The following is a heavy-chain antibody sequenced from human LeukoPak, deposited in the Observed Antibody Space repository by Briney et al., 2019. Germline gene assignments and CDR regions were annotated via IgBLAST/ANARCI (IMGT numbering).Heavy chain of an antibody. Sequence: ASVKVSCKTSGYTFTSYGISWVRQAPGQGLEWMVWISAYNGNTNYAQKLQGRVTMTTDTSTSTAYMELRSLRSDDTAVYYCARDRFGYCSGGSCLLFDYWGQGTLVTVSS. CDR3: ARDRFGYCSGGSCLLFDY. D-gene: IGHD2-15*01. CDR1: GYTFTSYG. J-gene: IGHJ4*02. V-gene: IGHV1-18*04. CDR2: ISAYNGNT.